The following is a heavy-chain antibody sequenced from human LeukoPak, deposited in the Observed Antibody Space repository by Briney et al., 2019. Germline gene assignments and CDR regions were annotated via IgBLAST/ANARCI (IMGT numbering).Heavy chain of an antibody. Sequence: ASVKVSCKASGYTFTGYYMHWVRQAPGQGLEWMGWINPNSGGTNYAQKFQGRVTMTRDTSISTAYMELSRLRSDDTAVYYCARDSVDIVANDYMDVWGKGTTVTVSS. J-gene: IGHJ6*03. CDR3: ARDSVDIVANDYMDV. V-gene: IGHV1-2*02. CDR1: GYTFTGYY. D-gene: IGHD5-12*01. CDR2: INPNSGGT.